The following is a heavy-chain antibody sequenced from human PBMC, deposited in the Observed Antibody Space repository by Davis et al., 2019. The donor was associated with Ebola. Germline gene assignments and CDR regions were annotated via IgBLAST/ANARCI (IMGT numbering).Heavy chain of an antibody. CDR3: AREGIAARPSGAFDI. CDR2: IYYSGST. Sequence: PSETLSLTCTVSGGSISSYYWSWIRQPPGKGLEWIGYIYYSGSTNYNPSLKSRVTISVDTSKNQFSLKLSSVTAADTAVYYCAREGIAARPSGAFDIWGQGTMVTVSS. D-gene: IGHD6-6*01. CDR1: GGSISSYY. V-gene: IGHV4-59*01. J-gene: IGHJ3*02.